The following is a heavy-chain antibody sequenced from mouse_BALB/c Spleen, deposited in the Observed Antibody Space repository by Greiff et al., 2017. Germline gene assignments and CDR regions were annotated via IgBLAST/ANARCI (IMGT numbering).Heavy chain of an antibody. Sequence: QVQLQQSGAELVRPGASVKLSCKASGYTFTSYWINWVKQRPGQGLEWIGNIYPSDSYTNYNQKFKDKATLTVDKSSSTAYMQLSSPTSEDSAVYYCTRGKGNLDDYDGGFAYWGQGTLVTVSA. D-gene: IGHD2-4*01. J-gene: IGHJ3*01. CDR1: GYTFTSYW. CDR3: TRGKGNLDDYDGGFAY. CDR2: IYPSDSYT. V-gene: IGHV1-69*02.